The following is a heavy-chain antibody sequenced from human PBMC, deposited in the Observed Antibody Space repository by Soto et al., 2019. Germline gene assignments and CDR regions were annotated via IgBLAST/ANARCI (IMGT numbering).Heavy chain of an antibody. V-gene: IGHV3-48*03. CDR1: GFTFNSHE. D-gene: IGHD5-12*01. CDR3: ARGRDGYHPDFDI. J-gene: IGHJ3*02. CDR2: ISSSGGSI. Sequence: GGSLRLSCAGSGFTFNSHEMTWVRQAPGKGLEWISSISSSGGSIYYADSVKGRFTVSRDNAKNSLYLQMNSLRAEDTAVYYCARGRDGYHPDFDIWGQGTMVTVSS.